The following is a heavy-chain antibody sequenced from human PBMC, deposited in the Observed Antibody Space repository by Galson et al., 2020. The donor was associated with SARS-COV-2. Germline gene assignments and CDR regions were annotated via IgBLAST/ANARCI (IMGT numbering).Heavy chain of an antibody. V-gene: IGHV1-18*01. CDR3: ARVKHADYDFWSGYYYMDV. D-gene: IGHD3-3*01. J-gene: IGHJ6*03. Sequence: ASVKVSCKASGYTFTSYGISWVRQAPGQGLEWMGWISAYNGNTNYAQKLQGRVTMTTDTSTSTAYMELRSLRSDDTAVYYCARVKHADYDFWSGYYYMDVWGKGTTVTVSS. CDR1: GYTFTSYG. CDR2: ISAYNGNT.